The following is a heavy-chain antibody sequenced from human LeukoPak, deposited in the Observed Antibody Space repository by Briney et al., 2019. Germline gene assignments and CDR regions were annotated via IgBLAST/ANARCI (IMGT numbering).Heavy chain of an antibody. CDR1: TFTFSSYG. D-gene: IGHD3-10*01. CDR3: AKDGTWFRELLTLSYFDY. CDR2: IRYDGSNK. Sequence: GGSLRLSCAASTFTFSSYGMHWVRQAPGKGLEWVAVIRYDGSNKYYADSVKGRFTISSNNSKNTLYLQMNSLRAEDTAVYYCAKDGTWFRELLTLSYFDYWGQGTLVTVSS. J-gene: IGHJ4*02. V-gene: IGHV3-30*02.